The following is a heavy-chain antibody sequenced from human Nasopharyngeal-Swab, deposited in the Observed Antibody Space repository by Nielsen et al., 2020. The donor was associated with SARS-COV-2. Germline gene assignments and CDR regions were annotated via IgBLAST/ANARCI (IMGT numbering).Heavy chain of an antibody. V-gene: IGHV3-23*01. CDR2: ISGSGGST. CDR3: AKEGMVGPVGVY. Sequence: GESLKISCAASGFTFSSYAMSWVRQAPGKGLEWVSAISGSGGSTYYAGSVKGRFTISRDNSKNTLYLQMNSLRAEDTAVYYCAKEGMVGPVGVYWGQGTLVTVSS. CDR1: GFTFSSYA. D-gene: IGHD3-16*01. J-gene: IGHJ4*02.